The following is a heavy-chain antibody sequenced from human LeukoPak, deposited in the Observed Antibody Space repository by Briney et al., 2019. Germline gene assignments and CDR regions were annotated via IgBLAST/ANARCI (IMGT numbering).Heavy chain of an antibody. CDR2: IWYDGRNK. CDR1: GFPFRNYG. CDR3: ARGVTGTGGNWFDP. D-gene: IGHD1-20*01. V-gene: IGHV3-33*01. J-gene: IGHJ5*02. Sequence: PGRSLRLSCEASGFPFRNYGMHWVRQAPGKGLEWVAVIWYDGRNKYYADSVKGRFTISRDNSKNTLYLQMNSLRAEDTAVYYCARGVTGTGGNWFDPWGQGTLVTVSS.